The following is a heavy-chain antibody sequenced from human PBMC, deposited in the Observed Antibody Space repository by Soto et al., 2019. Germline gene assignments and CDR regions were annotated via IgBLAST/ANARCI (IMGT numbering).Heavy chain of an antibody. V-gene: IGHV4-34*01. D-gene: IGHD3-22*01. Sequence: SETLSLTCAVYGGSFSGYYWSWIRQPPGKGLEWIGEINHSGSTNYNPSLKSRVTISVDTSKNQFSLKLSSVTAADTAVYYCARVVGITMIVVATTPYYFDYWGQGTLVTVSS. J-gene: IGHJ4*02. CDR3: ARVVGITMIVVATTPYYFDY. CDR2: INHSGST. CDR1: GGSFSGYY.